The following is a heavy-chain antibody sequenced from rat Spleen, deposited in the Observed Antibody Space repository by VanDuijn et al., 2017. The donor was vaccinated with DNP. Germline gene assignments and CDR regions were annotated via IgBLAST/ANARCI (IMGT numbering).Heavy chain of an antibody. J-gene: IGHJ1*01. D-gene: IGHD1-6*01. V-gene: IGHV5-19*01. CDR3: ATPPYGYNYWYFDF. Sequence: EVQLVESGGGLVQPGRSLKLSCAASGFIFSNHDMAWVRQAPTKGLEWVASIRPSGGSTYYPDSVKGRFTISRDNAENTVYLQMNSLRSEDTATYYCATPPYGYNYWYFDFWGPGTMVTVSS. CDR1: GFIFSNHD. CDR2: IRPSGGST.